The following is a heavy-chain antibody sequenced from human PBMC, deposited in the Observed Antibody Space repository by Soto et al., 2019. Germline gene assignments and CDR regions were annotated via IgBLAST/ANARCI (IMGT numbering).Heavy chain of an antibody. CDR2: ISSSSNYI. J-gene: IGHJ4*02. D-gene: IGHD2-15*01. CDR3: ARLVVAASPFDY. CDR1: GFTFSSYT. Sequence: GGSLRLSCAASGFTFSSYTMNWVRQAPGKGLEWVSSISSSSNYIYYADSVKGRFTISRGNAKNSLYLQINSLRAEDSAVYYCARLVVAASPFDYWGQGTLVTVSS. V-gene: IGHV3-21*01.